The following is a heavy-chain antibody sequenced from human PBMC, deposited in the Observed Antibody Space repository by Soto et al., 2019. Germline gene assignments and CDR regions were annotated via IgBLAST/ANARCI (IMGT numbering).Heavy chain of an antibody. CDR2: INPTGGGT. CDR3: TRLYSLERGFDH. Sequence: QVQLVQSGAEVKKPGASVKVSCKASGYTFTNYYMNWVRQAPGQGLEWMGTINPTGGGTNYAQKFQGRITMTRDTSTSTVYVDMSSLRSEDTAVYYCTRLYSLERGFDHWGQGTLVTVSP. D-gene: IGHD6-13*01. J-gene: IGHJ4*02. V-gene: IGHV1-46*03. CDR1: GYTFTNYY.